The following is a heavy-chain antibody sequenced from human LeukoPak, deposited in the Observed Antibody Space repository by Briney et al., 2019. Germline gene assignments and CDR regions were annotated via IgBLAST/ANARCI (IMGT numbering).Heavy chain of an antibody. D-gene: IGHD5-12*01. Sequence: GGSLRLSCTVSGFTVSSNSMSWVRQAPGKGLEWVSFIYSGGSTQYADSVKGRFTISRDNAKNSLYLQMNSLRAEDTAVYYCASQERDIVATIGYYYYMDVWGKGTTVTVSS. V-gene: IGHV3-53*01. CDR3: ASQERDIVATIGYYYYMDV. CDR1: GFTVSSNS. CDR2: IYSGGST. J-gene: IGHJ6*03.